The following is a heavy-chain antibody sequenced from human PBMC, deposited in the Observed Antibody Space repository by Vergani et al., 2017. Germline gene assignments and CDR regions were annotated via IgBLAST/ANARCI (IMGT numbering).Heavy chain of an antibody. D-gene: IGHD2-15*01. V-gene: IGHV4-34*01. J-gene: IGHJ4*02. CDR1: GGSFSGYY. CDR3: ARGPGCSGGSCYGVWGIDY. CDR2: INHSGST. Sequence: QVQLQQWGAGLLKPSETLSLTCAVYGGSFSGYYWSWIRQPPGKGLEWIGEINHSGSTNYNPSLKSRVPLSVDTSKNQFSLKLSSVTAADTAVYYCARGPGCSGGSCYGVWGIDYWGQGTLVTVSS.